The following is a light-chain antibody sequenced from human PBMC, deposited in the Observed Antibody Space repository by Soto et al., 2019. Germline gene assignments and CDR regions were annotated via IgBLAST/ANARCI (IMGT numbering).Light chain of an antibody. V-gene: IGKV3-15*01. Sequence: EIVMTQSPATLSVSPGERATLSCRASQSVSSNLAWYQQKPGQAPRLLIYGASTSATGIPGRFSGSGSGTEFTLTISSLQSEDFAVYYCQQYNNWPPEFGHGTKLEIK. CDR1: QSVSSN. CDR3: QQYNNWPPE. CDR2: GAS. J-gene: IGKJ2*01.